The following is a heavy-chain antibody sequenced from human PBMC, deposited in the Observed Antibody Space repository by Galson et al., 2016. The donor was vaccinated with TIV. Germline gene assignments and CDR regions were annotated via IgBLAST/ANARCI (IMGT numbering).Heavy chain of an antibody. V-gene: IGHV3-66*02. Sequence: SLRLSCAASGFTFTDYYMSWVCQAPGGGLEWVSTIYSAGDTHYADSVKGRFTISRDKSKNTLYLQMNRLRAEDTGVYYCARDRYFDASGYYYYYYGMDVWGQGTTVTVSS. CDR3: ARDRYFDASGYYYYYYGMDV. CDR2: IYSAGDT. J-gene: IGHJ6*02. D-gene: IGHD3-22*01. CDR1: GFTFTDYY.